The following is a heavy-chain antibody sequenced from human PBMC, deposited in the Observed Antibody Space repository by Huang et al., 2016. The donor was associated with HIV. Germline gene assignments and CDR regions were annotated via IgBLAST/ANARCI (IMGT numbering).Heavy chain of an antibody. CDR2: IYPGDSDT. V-gene: IGHV5-51*01. Sequence: EVQLAQSGPEVKKPGESLKISCKGSGFSFTNYWIGWVRQMPGKGLEWMVIIYPGDSDTKDSPSFQGQVTISADKSISTAYLQWSSLKASDTAMYYCVRSTSGYYYRTDYWGQGTLVTVSS. D-gene: IGHD3-22*01. CDR3: VRSTSGYYYRTDY. J-gene: IGHJ4*02. CDR1: GFSFTNYW.